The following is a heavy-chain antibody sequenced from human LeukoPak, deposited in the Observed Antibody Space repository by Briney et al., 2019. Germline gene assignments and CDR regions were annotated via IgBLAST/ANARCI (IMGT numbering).Heavy chain of an antibody. CDR3: ASGIAAARAFDI. V-gene: IGHV3-74*01. D-gene: IGHD6-13*01. CDR2: INTDGSST. J-gene: IGHJ3*02. Sequence: GGSLRLSCAASGFTFSSYWMHWVRQAPGKGLVWVSRINTDGSSTSYADSVKGRFTISRDNAKNTLYLQMNSLRAEDTAVYYCASGIAAARAFDIWGQGTMVTVSS. CDR1: GFTFSSYW.